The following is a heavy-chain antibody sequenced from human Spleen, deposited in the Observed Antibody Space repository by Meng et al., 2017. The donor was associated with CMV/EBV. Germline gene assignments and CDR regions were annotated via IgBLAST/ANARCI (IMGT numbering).Heavy chain of an antibody. D-gene: IGHD6-13*01. CDR2: ISGDGDYT. CDR3: ARDPIPAAGIDY. V-gene: IGHV3-21*06. Sequence: GGSLRLSCAASGFTFNTYIMNWVRQAPGKGLEWVASISGDGDYTYYAESVRGRFTISRVNPRNSLILELDRLIAEDTAVYYCARDPIPAAGIDYWGQGTLVTVSS. CDR1: GFTFNTYI. J-gene: IGHJ4*02.